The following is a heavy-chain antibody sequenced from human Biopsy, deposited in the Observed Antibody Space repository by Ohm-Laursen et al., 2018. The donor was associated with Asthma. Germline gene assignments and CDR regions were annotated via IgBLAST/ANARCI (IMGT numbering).Heavy chain of an antibody. V-gene: IGHV3-53*01. CDR1: GFTVSTNG. J-gene: IGHJ3*02. CDR3: ARAYGGSFFSGSFDI. D-gene: IGHD4-23*01. Sequence: GSQRLSCTASGFTVSTNGMSWVRQPPGKGLEWVSVIYSGGGTYYADSVQGRVTISRDNSKNTLSLQMNSLRAEDTAVYYCARAYGGSFFSGSFDIWGQGTMVTVSS. CDR2: IYSGGGT.